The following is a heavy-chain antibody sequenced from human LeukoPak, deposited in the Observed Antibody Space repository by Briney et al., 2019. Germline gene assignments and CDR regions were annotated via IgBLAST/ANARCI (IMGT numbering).Heavy chain of an antibody. D-gene: IGHD6-19*01. V-gene: IGHV4-39*01. CDR1: GGYISSSNYY. J-gene: IGHJ4*02. Sequence: PSETLSLTCTVAGGYISSSNYYWGWIRQPPGKGLGWIGNIYYSGSTYYKPSLKTRVTISVDTSKNQFSLKLTSVTAADTAVYYGARHASVDGNWPRPLDYWGQGSLVTVSS. CDR3: ARHASVDGNWPRPLDY. CDR2: IYYSGST.